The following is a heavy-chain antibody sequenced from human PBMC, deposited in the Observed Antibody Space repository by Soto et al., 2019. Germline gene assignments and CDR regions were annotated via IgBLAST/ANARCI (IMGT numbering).Heavy chain of an antibody. D-gene: IGHD3-16*01. CDR1: GYMFTSYE. J-gene: IGHJ5*02. CDR2: MNPNNGKT. Sequence: GAPVKVSSKASGYMFTSYEINGGRQAAGQGLEWLGRMNPNNGKTDYAQKFQGRLTMTRDTSISTVYMELSSLTSEDTAVYYCAKDFGGLYNWFDPWGQGTLVTVSS. V-gene: IGHV1-8*01. CDR3: AKDFGGLYNWFDP.